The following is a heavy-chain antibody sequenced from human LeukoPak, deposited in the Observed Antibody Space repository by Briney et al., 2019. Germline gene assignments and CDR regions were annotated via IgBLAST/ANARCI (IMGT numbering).Heavy chain of an antibody. J-gene: IGHJ4*02. D-gene: IGHD3-10*01. V-gene: IGHV1-18*01. Sequence: ASVNVSCKASGYSFPSYGISWARQAPGQGPEWMGWISPYNDNTNYAQKLQGRATLTTDTSTSTAYMELRSLRSDDTAVYYCARHFYGSGTYYHFDYWGQGTLVTVSS. CDR1: GYSFPSYG. CDR2: ISPYNDNT. CDR3: ARHFYGSGTYYHFDY.